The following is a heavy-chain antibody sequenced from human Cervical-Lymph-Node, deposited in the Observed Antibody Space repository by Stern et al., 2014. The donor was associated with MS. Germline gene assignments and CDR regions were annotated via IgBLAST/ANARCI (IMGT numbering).Heavy chain of an antibody. V-gene: IGHV3-23*04. CDR2: ISGSGGST. D-gene: IGHD2-2*01. J-gene: IGHJ6*02. CDR1: GFTFSSYA. Sequence: VQLVESGGGLVQPGGSLRLSCAASGFTFSSYAMSWVRQAPGKGLEWVSAISGSGGSTYYAESVQGRFTISRDNTKNTLYLQMNSLRAEDTAVYYCAKGKSVVVVPAANYYYYGMDVWGQGTTVTVSS. CDR3: AKGKSVVVVPAANYYYYGMDV.